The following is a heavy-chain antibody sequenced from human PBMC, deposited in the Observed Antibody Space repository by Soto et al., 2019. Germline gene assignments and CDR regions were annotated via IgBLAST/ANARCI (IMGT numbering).Heavy chain of an antibody. J-gene: IGHJ3*01. CDR1: GYPLTSYY. CDR3: AREKAGVGGPTKNGLDV. D-gene: IGHD1-26*01. CDR2: INPSGGTT. Sequence: ASVKVSCKASGYPLTSYYLHWVRQAPGQGLEWVGIINPSGGTTVYAQTLLGRVSMTGDTSTSTVYMQLSSLRSEDPALYFCAREKAGVGGPTKNGLDVLGRGTMVTVPS. V-gene: IGHV1-46*04.